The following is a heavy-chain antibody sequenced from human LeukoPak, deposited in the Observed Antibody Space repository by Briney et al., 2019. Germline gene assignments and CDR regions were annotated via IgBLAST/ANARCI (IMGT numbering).Heavy chain of an antibody. CDR1: GYTFTSYD. CDR2: MNHNSGKT. V-gene: IGHV1-8*03. J-gene: IGHJ5*02. Sequence: ASVKVSCKASGYTFTSYDINWVRQATGKGLEWMGWMNHNSGKTDYVQKFQGRVTITRHTSINTHYMELSSLRAEDTAVYYCARGSAGITMVRGVIITKGWFDPWGQGTLVTVSS. CDR3: ARGSAGITMVRGVIITKGWFDP. D-gene: IGHD3-10*01.